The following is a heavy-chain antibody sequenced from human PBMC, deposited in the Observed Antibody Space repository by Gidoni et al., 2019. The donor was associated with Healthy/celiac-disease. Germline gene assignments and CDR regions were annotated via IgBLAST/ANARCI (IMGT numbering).Heavy chain of an antibody. J-gene: IGHJ4*02. CDR2: IRGSGGST. V-gene: IGHV3-23*01. CDR3: AKVGAGIVVVTATAKYYFDY. D-gene: IGHD2-21*02. Sequence: EVQLLESGGGLVQPGGYLRLSCAASGFTLSSYAMSWVRQAPGKGLEWGSAIRGSGGSTYYADSVKGRFTISRDNSKNTLYLQMNSLRAEDTAVYYCAKVGAGIVVVTATAKYYFDYWGQGTLVTVSS. CDR1: GFTLSSYA.